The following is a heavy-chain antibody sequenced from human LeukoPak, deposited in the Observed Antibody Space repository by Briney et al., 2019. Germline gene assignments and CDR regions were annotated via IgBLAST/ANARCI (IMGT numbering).Heavy chain of an antibody. CDR2: IHTTGYT. Sequence: SETLSLTCTVSGESLGTFYWSWIRQPAGQGLEYIGRIHTTGYTNYKLSLKSRVTMSVDSSKNQFSLTLRSVTATDTAIYYCARAHSGLYLDSWGQGTLVTVSS. D-gene: IGHD2-15*01. CDR1: GESLGTFY. J-gene: IGHJ4*02. CDR3: ARAHSGLYLDS. V-gene: IGHV4-4*07.